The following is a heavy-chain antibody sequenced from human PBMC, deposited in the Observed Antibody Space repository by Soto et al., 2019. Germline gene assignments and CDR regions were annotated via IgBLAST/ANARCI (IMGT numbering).Heavy chain of an antibody. J-gene: IGHJ3*02. D-gene: IGHD2-2*01. V-gene: IGHV3-33*01. CDR2: IWFDGSDK. CDR1: GFTFSNYG. CDR3: ARLYGSSPSCYSFGAFES. Sequence: QVQLVESGGGVVQPGRSLRLSCAASGFTFSNYGMHWVRQAPGKGLEWVALIWFDGSDKYYADSVKGRFTMSRDNSKNTVYLQMNSLRAEDTAMYYCARLYGSSPSCYSFGAFESRGQETMVTVSS.